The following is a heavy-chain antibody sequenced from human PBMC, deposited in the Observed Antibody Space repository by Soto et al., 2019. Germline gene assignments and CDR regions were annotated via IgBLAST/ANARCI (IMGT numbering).Heavy chain of an antibody. Sequence: QVQLVQSGAEVKKPGSSVKVSCKASGGSFSDYAINWVRQAPGPGLEWMGGIVPMLRTPNYARKVQGRVTITADESTSTVSMELTSLTSDDTAVYYCARGLGGSYFPFDYWGQGTLVTVSS. CDR1: GGSFSDYA. CDR2: IVPMLRTP. V-gene: IGHV1-69*11. CDR3: ARGLGGSYFPFDY. D-gene: IGHD1-26*01. J-gene: IGHJ4*02.